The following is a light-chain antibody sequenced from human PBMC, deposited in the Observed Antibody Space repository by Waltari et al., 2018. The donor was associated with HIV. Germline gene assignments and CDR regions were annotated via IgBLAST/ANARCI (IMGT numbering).Light chain of an antibody. J-gene: IGKJ4*01. CDR3: QQYNNGPPLS. Sequence: EIVMTQSPATLSVFPGERVTLSCRASQSVGSSLAWYQQKPGQAPRPLIYGASTRAAGIPARFSGSGSGTDFTLTISRLQSEDFALYYCQQYNNGPPLSFGGGTKVEIK. CDR2: GAS. CDR1: QSVGSS. V-gene: IGKV3-15*01.